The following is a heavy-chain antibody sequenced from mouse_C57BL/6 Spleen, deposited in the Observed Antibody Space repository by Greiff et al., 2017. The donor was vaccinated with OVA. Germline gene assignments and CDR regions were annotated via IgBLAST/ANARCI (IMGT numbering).Heavy chain of an antibody. V-gene: IGHV5-9*01. Sequence: EVQLVESGGGLVKPGGSLKLSCAASGFTFSSYTMSWVRQTPEKRLEWVATISGGGGNTYYPDSVKGRFTISRDNAKNTLYLQMSSLRSEDTALYYCARRFYGNYEGFAYWGQGTLVTVSA. CDR3: ARRFYGNYEGFAY. D-gene: IGHD2-1*01. CDR2: ISGGGGNT. CDR1: GFTFSSYT. J-gene: IGHJ3*01.